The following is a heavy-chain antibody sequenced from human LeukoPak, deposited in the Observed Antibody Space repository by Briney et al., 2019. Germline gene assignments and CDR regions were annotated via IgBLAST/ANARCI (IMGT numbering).Heavy chain of an antibody. J-gene: IGHJ4*02. Sequence: GGSLRLSCAASGFTFSSYEMNWVRQAPGKGLEWVSYISSSGSTIYYADSVKGRFTISRDNAKNSLYLQMNSLRAEDTAVYYCARDAYSSGLLGLDWGQGTMATVSS. CDR3: ARDAYSSGLLGLD. V-gene: IGHV3-48*03. D-gene: IGHD6-19*01. CDR2: ISSSGSTI. CDR1: GFTFSSYE.